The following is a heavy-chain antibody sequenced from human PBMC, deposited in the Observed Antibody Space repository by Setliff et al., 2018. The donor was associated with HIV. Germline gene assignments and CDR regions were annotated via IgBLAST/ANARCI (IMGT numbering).Heavy chain of an antibody. Sequence: PSETLSLTCTVSGGSISSGGYYWNWIRQHPGKGLEWIGYIFYNENTQYDPSLKSRVSMSVDTSKNQFSLKLRSVTAADTAVYYCATSAESGFGIHWGVFNIWGQGTRVTVSS. J-gene: IGHJ3*02. CDR2: IFYNENT. V-gene: IGHV4-31*03. CDR3: ATSAESGFGIHWGVFNI. D-gene: IGHD3-10*01. CDR1: GGSISSGGYY.